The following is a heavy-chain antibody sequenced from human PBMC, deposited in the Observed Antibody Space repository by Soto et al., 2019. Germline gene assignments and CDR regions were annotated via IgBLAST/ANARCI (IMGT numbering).Heavy chain of an antibody. CDR1: GFSFTSHW. V-gene: IGHV3-7*01. CDR2: IKRDGSAS. D-gene: IGHD5-12*01. Sequence: EVQLVESGGGLDQPGESLRLSCAASGFSFTSHWMSWVRQAPGKGLEWVATIKRDGSASYYLGSVKGRFTISRDNANDSLFLEMTSLRAEDTAVYYCARDQGREILASAFDFWGQGTKATVSS. J-gene: IGHJ3*01. CDR3: ARDQGREILASAFDF.